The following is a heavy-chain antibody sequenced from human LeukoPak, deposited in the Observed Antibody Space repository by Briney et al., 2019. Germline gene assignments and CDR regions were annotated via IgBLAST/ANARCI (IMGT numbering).Heavy chain of an antibody. D-gene: IGHD3-10*01. V-gene: IGHV3-30*18. J-gene: IGHJ6*02. CDR1: GFTFSSYG. Sequence: GGSLRLSCAASGFTFSSYGMHWVRQAPGKGLEWVAVISYDGSNKYYADSVKGRFTISRDNSKNTLYLQMNSLRAEDTAVYYCAKPLITMVRGVNTNRYGMDVWGQGTTVTVSS. CDR2: ISYDGSNK. CDR3: AKPLITMVRGVNTNRYGMDV.